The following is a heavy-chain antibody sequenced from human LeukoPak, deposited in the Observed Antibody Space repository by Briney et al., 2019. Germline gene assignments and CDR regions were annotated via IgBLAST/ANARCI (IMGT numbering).Heavy chain of an antibody. J-gene: IGHJ6*03. Sequence: SETLSLTCAVYGGSFSGYYWSWIRQPPGKGLEWIGEINHSGSTNYNPSLKSRVTISVDTSKNQFSLKLSSVTAADTAVYYCASGTIRYSSGWYYYYYYMDVWGKGTTVTVSS. CDR3: ASGTIRYSSGWYYYYYYMDV. CDR2: INHSGST. V-gene: IGHV4-34*01. CDR1: GGSFSGYY. D-gene: IGHD6-19*01.